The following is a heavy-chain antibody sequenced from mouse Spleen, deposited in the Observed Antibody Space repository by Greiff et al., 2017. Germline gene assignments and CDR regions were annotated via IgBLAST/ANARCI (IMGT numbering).Heavy chain of an antibody. CDR3: AREIYYYDGSYGWYFDV. V-gene: IGHV5-16*01. D-gene: IGHD1-1*01. Sequence: EVQLQESEGGLVQPGSSMKLSCTASGFTFSDYYMAWVRQVPEKGLEWVANINYDGSSTYYLDSLKSRFIISRDNAKNILYLQMSSLKSEDTATYYCAREIYYYDGSYGWYFDVWGAGTTVTVSS. CDR1: GFTFSDYY. CDR2: INYDGSST. J-gene: IGHJ1*01.